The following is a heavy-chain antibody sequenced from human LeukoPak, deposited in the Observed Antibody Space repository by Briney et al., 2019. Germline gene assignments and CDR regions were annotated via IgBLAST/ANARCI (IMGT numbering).Heavy chain of an antibody. D-gene: IGHD2-15*01. CDR1: GGSFSGYY. Sequence: PSETLSLTCAVYGGSFSGYYWSWIRQPPGKGLEWIGEINHSGSTNYNPSLKSRVTISVDTSKNQFSLKLSSVTAADTAVYYCARSSLPGWVVDYWGQGTLVTVSS. CDR3: ARSSLPGWVVDY. J-gene: IGHJ4*02. CDR2: INHSGST. V-gene: IGHV4-34*01.